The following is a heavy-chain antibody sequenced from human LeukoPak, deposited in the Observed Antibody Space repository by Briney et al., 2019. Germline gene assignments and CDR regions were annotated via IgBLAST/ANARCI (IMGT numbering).Heavy chain of an antibody. CDR1: GFTFSSYA. D-gene: IGHD2-15*01. J-gene: IGHJ3*02. V-gene: IGHV3-23*01. CDR3: AKSMKWWDAFDI. CDR2: ISGSGGST. Sequence: GGSLRLSCAASGFTFSSYAMSWVRQAPGKGLEWVSAISGSGGSTYYADSVKGRFTISRDNFKNTLYLQMNSLRAEDTAVYYCAKSMKWWDAFDIWGQGTMVTVSS.